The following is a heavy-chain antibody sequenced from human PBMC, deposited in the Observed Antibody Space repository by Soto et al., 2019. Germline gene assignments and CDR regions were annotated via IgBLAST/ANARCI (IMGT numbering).Heavy chain of an antibody. Sequence: GGSLRLSCAASGFTFSSYWMSWVRQAPGKGLEWVANIKHDGSEKYYVDFVKGRFTICRDNAKNSLYLQMNSLRAEDTALYYCARVPGLDSNYGMFAFDIWRQGTMVTVSS. D-gene: IGHD4-4*01. CDR2: IKHDGSEK. V-gene: IGHV3-7*01. CDR1: GFTFSSYW. J-gene: IGHJ3*02. CDR3: ARVPGLDSNYGMFAFDI.